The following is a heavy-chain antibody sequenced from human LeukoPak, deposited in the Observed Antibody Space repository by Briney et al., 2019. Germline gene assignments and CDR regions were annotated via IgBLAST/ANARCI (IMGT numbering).Heavy chain of an antibody. V-gene: IGHV4-4*07. CDR3: ARSGSYANDAFDI. D-gene: IGHD1-26*01. Sequence: SETLTLTCTVSGGTISSYNWSWIRQPAGKGLEWIWRMYLSGNTNYNPSLKSRVTMSSGTTKNQLSLKLRSVTAAEKAVYYCARSGSYANDAFDIWGQGTMVTVSS. J-gene: IGHJ3*02. CDR1: GGTISSYN. CDR2: MYLSGNT.